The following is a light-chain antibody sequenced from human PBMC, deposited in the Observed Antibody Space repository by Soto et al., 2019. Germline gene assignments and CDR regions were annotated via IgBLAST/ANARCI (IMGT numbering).Light chain of an antibody. V-gene: IGLV2-8*01. J-gene: IGLJ1*01. CDR3: TSHAGSNNYV. CDR1: SSDVGGYNY. CDR2: EVS. Sequence: QSVLTEPPSASGSPGQSVTISCTVTSSDVGGYNYVSWYQQHPGKAPKLIISEVSKRPSGVPDRFSGSKSGNTASLTVSGPQAEDEADYYCTSHAGSNNYVFGTGTKVTVL.